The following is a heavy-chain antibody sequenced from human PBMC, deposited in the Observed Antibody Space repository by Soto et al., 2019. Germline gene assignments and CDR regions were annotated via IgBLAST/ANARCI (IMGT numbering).Heavy chain of an antibody. D-gene: IGHD5-18*01. V-gene: IGHV3-72*01. Sequence: EGSLRLSCAASGFTFSDHYMDWVRQAPGKGLEWVGRTRNKANSYTTEYAASVKGRFTISRDDSKNSLYLQMNSLKTEDTAVYYCARDRGRGYSYGYFNYYGMDVWGQGTTVTVSS. CDR1: GFTFSDHY. CDR2: TRNKANSYTT. J-gene: IGHJ6*02. CDR3: ARDRGRGYSYGYFNYYGMDV.